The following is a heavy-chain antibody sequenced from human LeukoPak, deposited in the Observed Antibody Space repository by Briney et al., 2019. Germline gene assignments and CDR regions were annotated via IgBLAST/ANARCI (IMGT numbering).Heavy chain of an antibody. J-gene: IGHJ4*02. CDR3: ARDGNFGGNSGYDY. Sequence: PGRSLRLSCAASGFTFSSYGMHWVRQAPGKGLEWVAVIWYDGSNKYYADSVKGRFTISRDNSKNTLYLQMNSLRAEDTAVYYCARDGNFGGNSGYDYWGQGTLVTVSS. CDR1: GFTFSSYG. D-gene: IGHD4-23*01. CDR2: IWYDGSNK. V-gene: IGHV3-33*01.